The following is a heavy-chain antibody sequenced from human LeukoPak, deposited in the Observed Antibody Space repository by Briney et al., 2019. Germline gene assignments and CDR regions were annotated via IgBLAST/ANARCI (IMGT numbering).Heavy chain of an antibody. CDR1: GYTFTSYA. D-gene: IGHD3-22*01. J-gene: IGHJ3*02. V-gene: IGHV7-4-1*02. Sequence: GASVKVSCKASGYTFTSYAMNWVRQAPGQGLEWMGWINTNTGNPTYAQGFTGRFVFSLDTSVSTAYLQISSLKAEDTAVYYCARDGYEELMGRPDYYDSSGYSAFDIWGQGTMVTVSS. CDR3: ARDGYEELMGRPDYYDSSGYSAFDI. CDR2: INTNTGNP.